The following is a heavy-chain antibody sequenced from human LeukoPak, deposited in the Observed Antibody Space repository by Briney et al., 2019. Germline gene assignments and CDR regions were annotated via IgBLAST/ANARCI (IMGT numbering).Heavy chain of an antibody. J-gene: IGHJ4*02. CDR3: ARLVYAMDSFDY. D-gene: IGHD2-8*01. Sequence: SETLSLTCAVSGYSISSGYFWGWIRQPPGKALEWIGSIYHSGSTYYNPSLKSRVTISVDTSKNQFSLKLSSVTAADTAVYYCARLVYAMDSFDYWGQGTLVTVSS. V-gene: IGHV4-38-2*01. CDR1: GYSISSGYF. CDR2: IYHSGST.